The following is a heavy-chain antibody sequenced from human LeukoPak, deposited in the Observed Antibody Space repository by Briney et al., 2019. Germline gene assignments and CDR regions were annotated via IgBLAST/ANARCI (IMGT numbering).Heavy chain of an antibody. CDR3: SKGLSSCWVYF. Sequence: PSETLSLTCAVYGGSFSDDYWTWIRQPPGKGLEWIGENTQSGRTNYNPSLKSRVTISVDTSKHQFSLNLSSVTAADTAVYYCSKGLSSCWVYFWGQGTLVTVSS. CDR2: NTQSGRT. CDR1: GGSFSDDY. V-gene: IGHV4-34*01. D-gene: IGHD6-19*01. J-gene: IGHJ4*02.